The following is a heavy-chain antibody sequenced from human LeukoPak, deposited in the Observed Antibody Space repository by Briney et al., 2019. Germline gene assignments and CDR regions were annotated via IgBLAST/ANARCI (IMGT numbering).Heavy chain of an antibody. J-gene: IGHJ4*02. Sequence: GGSLRLSCAASGFTFSSYAMSWVRQAPGKGLEWVSALTGSGGSTYYADSVKGRFTISRDTSKNTLFLQMNSLRAEDTAVYYCVRHDYSNYPYYFDHWGQGTLVTVSS. CDR1: GFTFSSYA. CDR3: VRHDYSNYPYYFDH. CDR2: LTGSGGST. V-gene: IGHV3-23*01. D-gene: IGHD4-11*01.